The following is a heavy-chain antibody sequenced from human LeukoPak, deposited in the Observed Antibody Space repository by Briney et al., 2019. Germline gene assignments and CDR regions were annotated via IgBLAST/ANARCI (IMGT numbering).Heavy chain of an antibody. CDR3: AKSRSGSANWALQIFDN. V-gene: IGHV3-23*01. D-gene: IGHD1-1*01. CDR2: ISGSGGST. Sequence: GGSLRLSCAASGFTVSSNYMSWVRQAPGKGLEWVSVISGSGGSTYYADSVKGRFTISRDNSKNTLYLQMNSLRAEDTAVYFCAKSRSGSANWALQIFDNWGQGTLVTVSS. J-gene: IGHJ4*02. CDR1: GFTVSSNY.